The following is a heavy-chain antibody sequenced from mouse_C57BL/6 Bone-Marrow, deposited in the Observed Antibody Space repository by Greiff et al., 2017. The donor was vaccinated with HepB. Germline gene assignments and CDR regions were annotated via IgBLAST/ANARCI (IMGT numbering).Heavy chain of an antibody. V-gene: IGHV1-22*01. CDR3: ARKVNWDGFAY. J-gene: IGHJ3*01. CDR2: INPNNGGT. D-gene: IGHD4-1*01. CDR1: GYTFTDYN. Sequence: DVQLQESGPELVKPGASVKMSCKASGYTFTDYNMHWVKQSHGKSLEWIGYINPNNGGTSYNQKFKGKATLTVNKSSSTAYMELRSLTSEDSAVYYCARKVNWDGFAYWGQGTLVTVSA.